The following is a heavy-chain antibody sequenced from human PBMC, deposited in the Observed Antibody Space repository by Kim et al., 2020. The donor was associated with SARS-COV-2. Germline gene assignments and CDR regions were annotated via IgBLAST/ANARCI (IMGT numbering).Heavy chain of an antibody. Sequence: SETLSLTCAVYGGSFSGYYWSWIRQPPGKGLEWIGEINHSGSTNYNPSLKSRVTISVDTSKNQFSLKLSSVTAADTAVYYCAPGIAAALVHFDYWGQGTLVTVSS. CDR1: GGSFSGYY. CDR2: INHSGST. V-gene: IGHV4-34*01. J-gene: IGHJ4*02. D-gene: IGHD6-13*01. CDR3: APGIAAALVHFDY.